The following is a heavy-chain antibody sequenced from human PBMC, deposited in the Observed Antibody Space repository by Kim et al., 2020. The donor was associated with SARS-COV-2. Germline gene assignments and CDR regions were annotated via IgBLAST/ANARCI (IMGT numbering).Heavy chain of an antibody. D-gene: IGHD6-13*01. J-gene: IGHJ5*01. Sequence: TNYNPSLKSRLTISVDTSTSQFSLKLLSATAADTAIYFCARAGSSPPKFDSWGQGNLVTVSS. V-gene: IGHV4-34*01. CDR2: T. CDR3: ARAGSSPPKFDS.